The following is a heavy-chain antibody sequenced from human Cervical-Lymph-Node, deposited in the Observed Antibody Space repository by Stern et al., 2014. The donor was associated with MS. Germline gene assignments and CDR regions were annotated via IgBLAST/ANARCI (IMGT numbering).Heavy chain of an antibody. Sequence: QVQLVESGPGLVKPSQTLSLTCTVSGGSISSSGYYWSWIRQPADKGLEWIGRIHDSGSTYYNPSLQSRVTISMDTPKNPFSLPLTSVTAADTAVYYCATTRWDLFTWNWFDPWGQGTLVTVSS. CDR2: IHDSGST. J-gene: IGHJ5*02. CDR3: ATTRWDLFTWNWFDP. V-gene: IGHV4-61*02. CDR1: GGSISSSGYY. D-gene: IGHD1-26*01.